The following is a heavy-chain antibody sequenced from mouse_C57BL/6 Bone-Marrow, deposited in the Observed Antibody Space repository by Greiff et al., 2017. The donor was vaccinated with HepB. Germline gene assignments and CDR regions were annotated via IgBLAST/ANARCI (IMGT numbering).Heavy chain of an antibody. CDR1: GYTFTSYW. Sequence: QVQLQQPGAELVKPGASVKLSCKASGYTFTSYWMHWVKQRPGQGLEWIGMIHPNSGSTNYNEKFKSKATLTVDKSSSTAYMQLSSLTSEDSAVYYCARGGFYYGSSYYAMDYWGQGTSVTVSS. CDR3: ARGGFYYGSSYYAMDY. CDR2: IHPNSGST. J-gene: IGHJ4*01. V-gene: IGHV1-64*01. D-gene: IGHD1-1*01.